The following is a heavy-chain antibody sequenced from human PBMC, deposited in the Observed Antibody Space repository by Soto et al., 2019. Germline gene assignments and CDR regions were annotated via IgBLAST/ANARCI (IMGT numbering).Heavy chain of an antibody. CDR3: ARKYYDDSSGYHGNWFDP. V-gene: IGHV3-23*01. Sequence: PGGSLRLSCAASGSTFSSYAMSWVRQAPGKGLEWVSAISGSGGMTFYADSVKGRFTISRDNSKKTLYLQMNSLRAEDTAVYYCARKYYDDSSGYHGNWFDPWGQGTLVTVS. D-gene: IGHD3-22*01. J-gene: IGHJ5*02. CDR1: GSTFSSYA. CDR2: ISGSGGMT.